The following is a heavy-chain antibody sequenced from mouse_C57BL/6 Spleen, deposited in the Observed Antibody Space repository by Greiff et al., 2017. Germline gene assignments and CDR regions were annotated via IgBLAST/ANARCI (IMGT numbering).Heavy chain of an antibody. CDR2: ISYDGSN. V-gene: IGHV3-6*01. D-gene: IGHD1-1*01. Sequence: DVKLQESGPGLVKPSQSLSLTCSVSGYSITSGYYWNWIRQFPGNKLEWMGYISYDGSNKYNPSLKNRISITRDTSKNQFFLQLNSVTTEDTATYYCARETDYYGSSYWGQGTTLTVSS. CDR1: GYSITSGYY. J-gene: IGHJ2*01. CDR3: ARETDYYGSSY.